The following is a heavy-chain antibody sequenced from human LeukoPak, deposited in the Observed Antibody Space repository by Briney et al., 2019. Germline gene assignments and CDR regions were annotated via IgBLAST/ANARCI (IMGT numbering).Heavy chain of an antibody. J-gene: IGHJ4*02. Sequence: ASVKVSCKASGYTFTSYDINWVRQATGQGLEWMGWMNPNSGNTGYAQKFQGRVTMTRNTSISTAYMELSSLRSEDTAVYYCARGDAYCGGDCPPYYWGQGTLVTVSS. D-gene: IGHD2-21*02. CDR2: MNPNSGNT. CDR1: GYTFTSYD. V-gene: IGHV1-8*01. CDR3: ARGDAYCGGDCPPYY.